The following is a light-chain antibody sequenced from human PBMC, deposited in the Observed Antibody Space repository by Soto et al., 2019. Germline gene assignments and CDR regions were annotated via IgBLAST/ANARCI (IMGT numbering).Light chain of an antibody. J-gene: IGKJ4*01. V-gene: IGKV3-15*01. CDR3: QQDNHWPPLT. CDR2: GAS. Sequence: EIVMTQSPATLSVSPGERATLSCRASQRVSSNLAWYQQKPGQAPRLLIYGASTRATGIPARFSGSGSETDFTLTISSLQSEDFAVYYCQQDNHWPPLTFGGGTKVEIK. CDR1: QRVSSN.